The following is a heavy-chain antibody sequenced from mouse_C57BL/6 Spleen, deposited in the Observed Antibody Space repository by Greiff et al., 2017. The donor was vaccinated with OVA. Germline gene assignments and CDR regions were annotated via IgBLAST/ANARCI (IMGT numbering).Heavy chain of an antibody. D-gene: IGHD2-2*01. J-gene: IGHJ2*01. CDR1: GYTFTSYG. CDR3: ARIYYGYVYCDY. V-gene: IGHV1-81*01. Sequence: VQLQQSGAELARPGASVKLSCKASGYTFTSYGISWVKQRTGQGLEWIGEIYPRSGNTYYNEKFKGKATLTADKSSSTAYMELRSLTSEDSAVYFCARIYYGYVYCDYWGQGTTLTVSS. CDR2: IYPRSGNT.